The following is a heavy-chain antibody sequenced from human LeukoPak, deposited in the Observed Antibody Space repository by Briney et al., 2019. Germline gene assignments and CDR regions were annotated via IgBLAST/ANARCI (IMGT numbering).Heavy chain of an antibody. D-gene: IGHD2-15*01. J-gene: IGHJ4*02. CDR2: SKSKTDGGTT. V-gene: IGHV3-15*01. CDR1: GFAFRNAW. Sequence: GGSLRLSCAASGFAFRNAWATWGPQAPGKGLGWGGRSKSKTDGGTTDYGAPVKCTFSISSDESKNTLYLQMNSLKTGHSTADYCATDGYCSGGSCYSYGNWGQGTPGTGSP. CDR3: ATDGYCSGGSCYSYGN.